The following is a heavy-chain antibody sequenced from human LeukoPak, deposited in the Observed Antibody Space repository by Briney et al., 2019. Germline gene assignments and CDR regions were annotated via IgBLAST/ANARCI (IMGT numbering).Heavy chain of an antibody. J-gene: IGHJ4*02. CDR1: GFTFSMYA. CDR3: AKDSVGGAGPDY. D-gene: IGHD6-19*01. CDR2: ISVDGGGT. V-gene: IGHV3-23*01. Sequence: PGGSLRLSCAASGFTFSMYAMSWVRQAPGKGLEWVSVISVDGGGTYYADSVKGRFTISRDNSKSTLYLQMNSLRAEDTAVYYCAKDSVGGAGPDYWGQGSLVTVSS.